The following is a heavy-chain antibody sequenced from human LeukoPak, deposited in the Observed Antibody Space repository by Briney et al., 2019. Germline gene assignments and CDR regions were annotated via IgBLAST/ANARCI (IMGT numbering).Heavy chain of an antibody. CDR2: INPSGGST. CDR1: GYTFTSYY. CDR3: ARVSQPSYYYDSSGYFDY. D-gene: IGHD3-22*01. J-gene: IGHJ4*02. V-gene: IGHV1-46*01. Sequence: ASVKVSCKASGYTFTSYYMHWVRQAPGLGLEWMGVINPSGGSTSYAQKFQGRVTMTRDTSTSTVYMELSSLRSEDTAVYYCARVSQPSYYYDSSGYFDYWGQGTLVTVSS.